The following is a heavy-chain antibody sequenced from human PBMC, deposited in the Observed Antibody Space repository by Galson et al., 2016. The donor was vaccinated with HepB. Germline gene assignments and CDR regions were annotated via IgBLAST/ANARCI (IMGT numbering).Heavy chain of an antibody. CDR1: GFTFNTYA. V-gene: IGHV3-23*01. CDR2: ISGSGGTT. J-gene: IGHJ4*02. D-gene: IGHD4-17*01. CDR3: ARADYGDYVAFFDY. Sequence: SLRLSCAASGFTFNTYAMSWVRQAPGKGLEWVSAISGSGGTTYFADSVKGRFTLSRDNSKNTLYLQMNSLRPEDTAVYYCARADYGDYVAFFDYWGQGTLVTVSS.